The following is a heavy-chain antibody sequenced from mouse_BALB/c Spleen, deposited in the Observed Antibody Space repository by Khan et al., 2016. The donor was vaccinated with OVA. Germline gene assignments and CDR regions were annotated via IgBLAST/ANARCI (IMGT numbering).Heavy chain of an antibody. Sequence: DVQLQESGPGLVKPSQSLSLTCTVTGYSITSGYAWNWIRQFPGNKLEWMGYISYSGSTSYNPSLRSRISITRDTSKNQFFLQLNSVTTEDTATYYCARKNYYGYAMDYWGQGTSVTVSS. J-gene: IGHJ4*01. CDR2: ISYSGST. V-gene: IGHV3-2*02. CDR3: ARKNYYGYAMDY. CDR1: GYSITSGYA. D-gene: IGHD1-1*01.